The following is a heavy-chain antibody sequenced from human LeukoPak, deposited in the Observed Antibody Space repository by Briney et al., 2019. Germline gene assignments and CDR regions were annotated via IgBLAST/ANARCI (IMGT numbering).Heavy chain of an antibody. CDR1: GYTFNDYY. CDR2: INPNRCGT. CDR3: ARDNRRYGSGSYFHY. J-gene: IGHJ4*02. Sequence: GASVQVSCQASGYTFNDYYMQWVRQAPGKGLDWMGWINPNRCGTNSAQNFQDRVTVTCDTSLSTAYMELNLLTSDDTAIYYCARDNRRYGSGSYFHYWGQGTLVTVS. D-gene: IGHD3-10*01. V-gene: IGHV1-2*02.